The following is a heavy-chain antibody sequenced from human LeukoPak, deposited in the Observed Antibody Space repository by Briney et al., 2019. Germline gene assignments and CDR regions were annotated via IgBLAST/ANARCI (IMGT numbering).Heavy chain of an antibody. V-gene: IGHV4-30-2*01. D-gene: IGHD5-24*01. CDR2: IYHSGST. CDR3: ASSRGDFDY. Sequence: SETLSLTCTVSGGSIGSYFWSWIRQPPGKGLEWIGYIYHSGSTYYNPSLKSRVTISVDRSKNQFSLKLSSVTAADTAVYYCASSRGDFDYWGQGTLVTVSS. J-gene: IGHJ4*02. CDR1: GGSIGSYF.